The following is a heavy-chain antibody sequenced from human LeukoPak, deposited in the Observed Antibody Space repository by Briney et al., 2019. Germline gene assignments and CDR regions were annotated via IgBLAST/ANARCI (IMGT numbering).Heavy chain of an antibody. CDR1: GFAYDHCS. J-gene: IGHJ4*02. V-gene: IGHV3-48*01. CDR3: GGGGVAEGNYLGD. CDR2: ITGDNKA. D-gene: IGHD3-16*01. Sequence: HAGGSLRLSCAGSGFAYDHCSMNWVRQAPGKGLEWLSYITGDNKAYYADSLKGRFVISRDNAKNSVYLQMNSLSVEDTAGYYCGGGGVAEGNYLGDGGQGTVVTASS.